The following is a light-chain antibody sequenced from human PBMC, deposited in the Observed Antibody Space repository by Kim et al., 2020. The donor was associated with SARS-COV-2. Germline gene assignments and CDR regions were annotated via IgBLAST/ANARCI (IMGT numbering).Light chain of an antibody. V-gene: IGLV3-19*01. Sequence: SSELTQDPAVSVALGQTVRITCQGDSLRSYYATWYQQKPGQAPILVIYGKNNRPPGIPTQFPASGSENTPSLTITGTPAGDEAAYYCNSRAANNNGVFAG. J-gene: IGLJ2*01. CDR1: SLRSYY. CDR3: NSRAANNNGV. CDR2: GKN.